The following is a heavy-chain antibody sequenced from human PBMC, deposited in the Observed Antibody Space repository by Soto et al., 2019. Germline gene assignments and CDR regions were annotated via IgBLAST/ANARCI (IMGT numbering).Heavy chain of an antibody. V-gene: IGHV1-18*01. D-gene: IGHD3-3*01. CDR3: AKRSHYDFSGIDV. Sequence: QVQLVQSGAEVKKPGASVKVSCKASGYTFTSYGISWVRQAPGQGLEWMGWISAYNGNTNYAQKPQGRLTMTTDTSTSTAYMELRSLRSVDSAVYYCAKRSHYDFSGIDVWGQGTTVTVSS. CDR2: ISAYNGNT. CDR1: GYTFTSYG. J-gene: IGHJ6*02.